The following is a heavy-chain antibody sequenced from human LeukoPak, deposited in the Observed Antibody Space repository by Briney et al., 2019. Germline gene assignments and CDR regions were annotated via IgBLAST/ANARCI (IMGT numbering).Heavy chain of an antibody. CDR2: IIPIFGTA. CDR3: ARGGGMEWIQLWNGQRLDAFDI. Sequence: SVKVSCKASGGTFSSYAISWVRQAPGQGLEWMGGIIPIFGTANYARKFQGRVTITTDESTSTAYMELSSLRSEDTAVYYCARGGGMEWIQLWNGQRLDAFDIWGQGTMVTVSS. J-gene: IGHJ3*02. CDR1: GGTFSSYA. V-gene: IGHV1-69*05. D-gene: IGHD5-18*01.